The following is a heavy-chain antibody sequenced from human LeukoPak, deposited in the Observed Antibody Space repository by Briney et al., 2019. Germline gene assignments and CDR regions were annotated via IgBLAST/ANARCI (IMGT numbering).Heavy chain of an antibody. D-gene: IGHD1-26*01. CDR2: ISGGGRTV. V-gene: IGHV3-48*03. Sequence: GGSLRLSCAASGFAFSSYDMNWVRQAPGRGLEWIALISGGGRTVDYADSVKGRFTISRDNSRDSLHLQMYSLRAEDTGVYYCARGKWEPLDYWGQGTLVTVSS. CDR3: ARGKWEPLDY. CDR1: GFAFSSYD. J-gene: IGHJ4*02.